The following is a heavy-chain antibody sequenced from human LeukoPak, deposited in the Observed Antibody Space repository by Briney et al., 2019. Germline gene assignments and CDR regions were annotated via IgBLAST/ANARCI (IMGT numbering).Heavy chain of an antibody. J-gene: IGHJ5*02. CDR3: ARQEEPEKMATDWFDP. V-gene: IGHV4-39*01. D-gene: IGHD5-24*01. CDR1: GGSISSSSYY. CDR2: IYYSGST. Sequence: SETLSLTCTVSGGSISSSSYYWGWIRQPPGKGLEWIGSIYYSGSTYYNPSLKSRVTISVDTSKNQFSLKLSSVTAADTAVYYCARQEEPEKMATDWFDPWGQGTLVTVSS.